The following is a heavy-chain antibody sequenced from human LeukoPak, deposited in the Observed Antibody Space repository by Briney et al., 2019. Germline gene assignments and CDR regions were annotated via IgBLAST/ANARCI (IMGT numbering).Heavy chain of an antibody. CDR2: MNPNSGNT. V-gene: IGHV1-8*01. CDR3: ARGRKAAANWFDP. CDR1: GYTFTSYD. D-gene: IGHD6-13*01. Sequence: ASVKVSRKASGYTFTSYDINWVRQATGQGLEWMGWMNPNSGNTGYAQKFQGRVTMTRNTSISTAYMELSSLRSEDTAVYYCARGRKAAANWFDPWGQGTLVTVSS. J-gene: IGHJ5*02.